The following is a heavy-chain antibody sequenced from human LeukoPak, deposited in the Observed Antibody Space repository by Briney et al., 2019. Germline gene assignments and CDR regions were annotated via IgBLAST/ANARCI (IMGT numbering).Heavy chain of an antibody. D-gene: IGHD1-26*01. V-gene: IGHV3-23*01. J-gene: IGHJ4*02. Sequence: GGSLRLACAASGFTFSSYAMSWVRQAPGKGLEWVSGISGSGGSTYYADSVKGRFTISRDNSKNTLYLQMNSLRAGDTAVYYCAKAMGATLFDYWGQGTLVTVSS. CDR2: ISGSGGST. CDR1: GFTFSSYA. CDR3: AKAMGATLFDY.